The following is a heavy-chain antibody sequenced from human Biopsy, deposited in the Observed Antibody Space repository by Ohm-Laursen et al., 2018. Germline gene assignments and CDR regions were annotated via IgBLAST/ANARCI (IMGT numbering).Heavy chain of an antibody. CDR3: ARESDSSGYYYRDY. CDR1: GDSVSSGSFY. CDR2: IYDRGSTA. V-gene: IGHV4-61*01. J-gene: IGHJ4*02. D-gene: IGHD3-22*01. Sequence: TLSLTCTVSGDSVSSGSFYWTWIRQPPGQGLEYIGYIYDRGSTANYNPSLESRVTMSVDMPKNQFSLKLSSVTAADTAIYYCARESDSSGYYYRDYWGQGTLVTVSS.